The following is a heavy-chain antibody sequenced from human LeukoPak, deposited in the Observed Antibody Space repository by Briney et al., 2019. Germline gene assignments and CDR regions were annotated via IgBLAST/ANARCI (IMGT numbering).Heavy chain of an antibody. CDR3: AELGITMIGGV. J-gene: IGHJ6*04. V-gene: IGHV3-74*01. CDR1: GFIFSSYW. Sequence: GGSLRLSCAASGFIFSSYWMHWVRHAPGKGLAWVSRINTDGSSTSYADSVKGRFTISRDNAKNTLYLQMNSLRAEDTAVYYCAELGITMIGGVWGKGTTVTISS. D-gene: IGHD3-10*02. CDR2: INTDGSST.